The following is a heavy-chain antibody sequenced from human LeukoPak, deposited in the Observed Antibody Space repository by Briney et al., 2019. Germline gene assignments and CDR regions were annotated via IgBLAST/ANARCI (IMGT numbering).Heavy chain of an antibody. D-gene: IGHD6-13*01. CDR1: GDSVSSNSAA. J-gene: IGHJ5*02. CDR3: ARDILLEQQLAPGGDWFDP. V-gene: IGHV6-1*01. CDR2: TYYRSKWYN. Sequence: SQTLSLTCAISGDSVSSNSAAWNWIRQSPSRGLEWLGRTYYRSKWYNDYAVSVKSRITINPDTSKNQFSLQLNSVTPEDTAVYYCARDILLEQQLAPGGDWFDPWGQGTLVTVSS.